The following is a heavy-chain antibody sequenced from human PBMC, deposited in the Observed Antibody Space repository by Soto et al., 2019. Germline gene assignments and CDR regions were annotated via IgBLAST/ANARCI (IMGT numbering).Heavy chain of an antibody. V-gene: IGHV5-51*01. CDR3: ARPPLPGYSIHFNS. D-gene: IGHD2-15*01. J-gene: IGHJ4*02. Sequence: GESLKISCKASGYIFIDYWIGWVRQMPGKGLEWMGIVYPRDSDTRYSPSFQGQVTVSADRSTGTAFLQWRSLKASDTALYYCARPPLPGYSIHFNSWGQGTLVTVSS. CDR1: GYIFIDYW. CDR2: VYPRDSDT.